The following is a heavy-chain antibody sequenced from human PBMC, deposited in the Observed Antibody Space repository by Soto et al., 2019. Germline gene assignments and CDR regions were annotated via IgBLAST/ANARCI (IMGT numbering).Heavy chain of an antibody. V-gene: IGHV4-31*03. CDR2: IYYSGST. Sequence: SETLSLTCTVSGGSISSGGYYWSWIRQHPGKGLEWIGYIYYSGSTYYNPSLKSRVTISVDTSKNQFSLKLSSVTAADTAVYYCARSYPSTRYYYGMDVWGQGTTVTVSS. CDR1: GGSISSGGYY. J-gene: IGHJ6*02. CDR3: ARSYPSTRYYYGMDV. D-gene: IGHD1-26*01.